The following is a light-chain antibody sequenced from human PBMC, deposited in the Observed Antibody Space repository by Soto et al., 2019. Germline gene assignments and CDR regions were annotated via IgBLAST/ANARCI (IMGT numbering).Light chain of an antibody. J-gene: IGLJ1*01. CDR3: CSYAGSSNV. CDR1: SGDVGTYNY. CDR2: DVS. Sequence: QSALTQPRSVSGSPGQSVTISCTGTSGDVGTYNYVSWYQHHPGKAPKVIIYDVSKRPSGVPDRFSGSKSANTASLTISGLQAEDEADYYCCSYAGSSNVFGTGTKLTV. V-gene: IGLV2-11*01.